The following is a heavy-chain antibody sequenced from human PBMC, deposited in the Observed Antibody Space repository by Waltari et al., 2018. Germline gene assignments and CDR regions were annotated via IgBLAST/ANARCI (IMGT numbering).Heavy chain of an antibody. CDR3: ARSGYCTGGVCPFWNWYFDL. V-gene: IGHV4-4*02. CDR1: GGSISSSNW. D-gene: IGHD2-8*02. Sequence: QVQLQESGPGLVKPSGTLSLTCAVSGGSISSSNWWSWVRQPPGKGLEWIGEIYHSGSTNYNPSLKSRVTISVDKSKNQFSLKLSSVTAADTAVYYCARSGYCTGGVCPFWNWYFDLWGRGTLVTVSS. J-gene: IGHJ2*01. CDR2: IYHSGST.